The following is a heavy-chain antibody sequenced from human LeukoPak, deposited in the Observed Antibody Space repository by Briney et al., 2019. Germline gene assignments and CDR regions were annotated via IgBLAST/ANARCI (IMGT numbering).Heavy chain of an antibody. J-gene: IGHJ4*02. CDR1: GGPFSGYY. Sequence: SETLSLTCAVYGGPFSGYYWSWIRQPPGKGLEWIGEINHRGSATYNPSLKSRVTMSVDPPKNQWSLRLSSVTAADTAVYYCARGLVTGTHDKAFWGQGTLVAVSS. D-gene: IGHD1-7*01. CDR3: ARGLVTGTHDKAF. CDR2: INHRGSA. V-gene: IGHV4-34*01.